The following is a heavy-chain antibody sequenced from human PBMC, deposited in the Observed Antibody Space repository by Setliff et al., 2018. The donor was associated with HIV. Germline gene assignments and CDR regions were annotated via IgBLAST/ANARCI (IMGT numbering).Heavy chain of an antibody. J-gene: IGHJ4*02. CDR1: VDTLSSYS. CDR2: IIPILAVV. V-gene: IGHV1-69*02. D-gene: IGHD5-18*01. CDR3: AAKRRYNYDLKGPLDY. Sequence: SVKVSCKGSVDTLSSYSINWVRQAPGQGLEWMGRIIPILAVVSYAQKFQGRVTITADKSTTTAYMELSSLRSDDTAVYYCAAKRRYNYDLKGPLDYWAQGTLVTVSS.